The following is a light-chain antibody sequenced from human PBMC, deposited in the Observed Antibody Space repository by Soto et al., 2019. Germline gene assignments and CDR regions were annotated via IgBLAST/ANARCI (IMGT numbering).Light chain of an antibody. J-gene: IGKJ1*01. CDR1: QSVSSSY. CDR2: GAS. V-gene: IGKV3-20*01. CDR3: QQYGSSLWT. Sequence: DIVLTQSPGTLSLSPVERATLSCRASQSVSSSYLAWYQQKPGQAPRLLIYGASSRATGIPDRFSGSGSGTDFTLTISRLEPEDFAVYYCQQYGSSLWTFGQGTRWIS.